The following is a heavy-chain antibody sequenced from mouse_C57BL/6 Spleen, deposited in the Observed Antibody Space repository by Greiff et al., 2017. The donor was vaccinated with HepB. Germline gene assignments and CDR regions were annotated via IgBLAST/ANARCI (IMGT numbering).Heavy chain of an antibody. D-gene: IGHD1-1*01. J-gene: IGHJ2*01. V-gene: IGHV3-6*01. CDR2: ISYDGSN. CDR3: AREGAITTVVAPFDY. CDR1: GYSITSGYY. Sequence: EVQLQESGPGLVKPSQSLSLTCSVTGYSITSGYYWNWIRQFPGNKLEWMGYISYDGSNNYNPSLKNRISITRDTSKNQFFLKLNSVTTEDTATYCCAREGAITTVVAPFDYWGQGTTLTVSS.